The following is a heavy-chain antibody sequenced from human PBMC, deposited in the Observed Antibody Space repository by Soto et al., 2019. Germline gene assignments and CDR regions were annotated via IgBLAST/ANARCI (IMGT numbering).Heavy chain of an antibody. V-gene: IGHV1-3*01. CDR2: INADNGNT. CDR3: ARDREVVAATPVDAFDI. J-gene: IGHJ3*02. D-gene: IGHD2-15*01. Sequence: ASVKVSCKASGYTFTSYAMHWVRQAPGQRLEWMGWINADNGNTKYSQKFQGRVTITRDTSASTAYMELSSLRSEDTAVYYCARDREVVAATPVDAFDIWGQGTMVTVSS. CDR1: GYTFTSYA.